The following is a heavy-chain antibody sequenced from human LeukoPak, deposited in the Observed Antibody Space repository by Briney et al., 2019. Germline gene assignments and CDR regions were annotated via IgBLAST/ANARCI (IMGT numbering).Heavy chain of an antibody. V-gene: IGHV3-21*01. J-gene: IGHJ3*02. CDR1: GFTFSSFT. CDR2: ISYSGSDV. CDR3: AREYSSSSGRGFDI. D-gene: IGHD6-6*01. Sequence: GGSLRLSCAAPGFTFSSFTMNWVRQAPGKGLEWVSSISYSGSDVYYAESVKGRFTISRDNAKNSLYLQMNSLRAEDTAVYYCAREYSSSSGRGFDIWGQGTMVTVSS.